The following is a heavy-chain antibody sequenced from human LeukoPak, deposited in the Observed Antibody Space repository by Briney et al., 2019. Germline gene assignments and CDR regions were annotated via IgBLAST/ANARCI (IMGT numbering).Heavy chain of an antibody. CDR2: IYYSGST. CDR1: GGSISSYY. V-gene: IGHV4-59*01. Sequence: SETLSLTCTVSGGSISSYYWSWIRQPPGKGLEWIGYIYYSGSTNYNPSLKSRVTISVDTSKNQFSLKLSSVTAADTAVYYCARVNLPYCSSTSCYTSYYYYMDVWGKGTTVTVSS. D-gene: IGHD2-2*02. CDR3: ARVNLPYCSSTSCYTSYYYYMDV. J-gene: IGHJ6*03.